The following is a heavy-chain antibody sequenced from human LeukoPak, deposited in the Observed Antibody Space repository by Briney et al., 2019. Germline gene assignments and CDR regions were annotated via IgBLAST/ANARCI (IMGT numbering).Heavy chain of an antibody. CDR2: LSGSGGRT. CDR3: AREGWLVY. Sequence: PGGSLRLSCAASGFTFSTNAMSWVRRAPGKGLEWVSALSGSGGRTYYADSVKGRFTISRDNAKNSLYLQMNSLRAEDTAVYYCAREGWLVYWGQGTLITVSS. CDR1: GFTFSTNA. J-gene: IGHJ4*02. V-gene: IGHV3-23*01. D-gene: IGHD5-24*01.